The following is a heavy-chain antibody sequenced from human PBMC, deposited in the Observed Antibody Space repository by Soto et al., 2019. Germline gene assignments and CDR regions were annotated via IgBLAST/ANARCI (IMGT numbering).Heavy chain of an antibody. CDR3: VGLLTSIYKYFDS. Sequence: SETLSLTCTVSGDSISSGTHYWNWIRQHPGKGLEWIGYISSSGNSYYSPSLKSRVFMSVDTSKNLFSLKLSSVTAADTAIYYCVGLLTSIYKYFDSWGQGTQVTVSS. J-gene: IGHJ4*02. V-gene: IGHV4-31*03. CDR1: GDSISSGTHY. D-gene: IGHD1-26*01. CDR2: ISSSGNS.